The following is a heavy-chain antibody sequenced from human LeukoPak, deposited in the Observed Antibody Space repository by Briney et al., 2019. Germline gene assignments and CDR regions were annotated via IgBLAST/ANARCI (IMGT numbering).Heavy chain of an antibody. J-gene: IGHJ4*02. CDR2: ISGSGGST. CDR3: AKTPSITMIVVLVKGYHYFDY. D-gene: IGHD3-22*01. V-gene: IGHV3-23*01. CDR1: GFTFINAW. Sequence: GGSLRLSCAASGFTFINAWMTWVRQAPGKGLEWVSAISGSGGSTYYADSVKGRFTISRGNSKNTLYLQMNSLRAEDTAVYYCAKTPSITMIVVLVKGYHYFDYWGQGTLVTVSS.